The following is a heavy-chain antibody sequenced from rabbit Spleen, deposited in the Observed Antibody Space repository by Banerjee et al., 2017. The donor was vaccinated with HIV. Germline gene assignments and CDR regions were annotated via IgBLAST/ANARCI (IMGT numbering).Heavy chain of an antibody. V-gene: IGHV1S40*01. J-gene: IGHJ4*01. Sequence: QSLEESGGGLVKPEGSLTLTCKASGVSLNDKDMMCWVRQAPGKGLEWIACINIVTGKSVYASWAKGRLIMSRTSSTTVTLQMTSLTAADTATYFCARDLVAVIGWNFNLWGQGTLVTVS. CDR2: INIVTGKS. CDR3: ARDLVAVIGWNFNL. D-gene: IGHD1-1*01. CDR1: GVSLNDKDM.